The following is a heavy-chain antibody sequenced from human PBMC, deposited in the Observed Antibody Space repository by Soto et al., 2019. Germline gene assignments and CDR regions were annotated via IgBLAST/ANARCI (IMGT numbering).Heavy chain of an antibody. Sequence: QVQLVEPGGGVVQPGRYLRLSCAASGFTFSTYGMHWVRQAPGKGLEWVAVFSYDGQNKYYAQSVKGRLTISRDNSKNTLYLQVNSLRVEDTAVYYCAKGQHCSSTSCHFYYYGMDVWGQGTTVAVSS. D-gene: IGHD2-2*01. CDR3: AKGQHCSSTSCHFYYYGMDV. CDR2: FSYDGQNK. J-gene: IGHJ6*02. CDR1: GFTFSTYG. V-gene: IGHV3-30*18.